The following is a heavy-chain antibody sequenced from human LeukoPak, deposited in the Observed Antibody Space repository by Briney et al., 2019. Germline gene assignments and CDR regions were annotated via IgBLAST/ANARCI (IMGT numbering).Heavy chain of an antibody. J-gene: IGHJ5*02. Sequence: GGSLRLSCAASGFTVSSNYMSWVRQAPGKGLEWVSVIYSGGTTYYADSVKGRFTTSRDNSKNTLYLQMNRLRAEDTAVYYCARGVTPDWFDPWGQGTLVTVSS. CDR1: GFTVSSNY. D-gene: IGHD2-21*02. V-gene: IGHV3-66*01. CDR3: ARGVTPDWFDP. CDR2: IYSGGTT.